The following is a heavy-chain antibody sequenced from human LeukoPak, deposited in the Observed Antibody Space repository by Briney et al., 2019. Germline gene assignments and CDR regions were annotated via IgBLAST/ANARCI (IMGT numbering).Heavy chain of an antibody. J-gene: IGHJ3*01. CDR2: ISGSGRLI. CDR3: ARDLQTGLAFDA. CDR1: GFTFSTYS. V-gene: IGHV3-21*01. D-gene: IGHD7-27*01. Sequence: PGGSLRLSCAASGFTFSTYSMNWVRQAPGKALEWVSSISGSGRLIWYAGSVKGRFTISRDNAANSLFLQMNSLRVEDTAVYYCARDLQTGLAFDAWGQGTVVSVSS.